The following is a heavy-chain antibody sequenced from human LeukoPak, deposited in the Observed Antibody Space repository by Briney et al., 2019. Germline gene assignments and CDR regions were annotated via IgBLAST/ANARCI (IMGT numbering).Heavy chain of an antibody. J-gene: IGHJ4*02. CDR1: GFTFSSYA. CDR2: ISSNGGST. V-gene: IGHV3-64D*09. D-gene: IGHD3-3*01. Sequence: GGSLRLSCSASGFTFSSYAMHWVRQAPWKGLEYVSAISSNGGSTYYADSVKGRFTISRDNSKNTLYLQMSSLRAEDTAVYYCVKARGYYDFWSGYLGYWGQGTLVTVSS. CDR3: VKARGYYDFWSGYLGY.